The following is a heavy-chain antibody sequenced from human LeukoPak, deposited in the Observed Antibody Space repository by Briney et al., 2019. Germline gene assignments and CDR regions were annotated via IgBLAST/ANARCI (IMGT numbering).Heavy chain of an antibody. J-gene: IGHJ5*02. V-gene: IGHV1-3*01. D-gene: IGHD1-26*01. CDR3: ARGPPPSYPGGWFDP. CDR1: GYTFTNYT. Sequence: ASVKVSCKASGYTFTNYTINWVRLAPGQGLEWMGWINAGNGNTKYSQKFQGRVTITRDTSASTAYMELSSLRSEDTAVYYCARGPPPSYPGGWFDPWGQGTLVTVSS. CDR2: INAGNGNT.